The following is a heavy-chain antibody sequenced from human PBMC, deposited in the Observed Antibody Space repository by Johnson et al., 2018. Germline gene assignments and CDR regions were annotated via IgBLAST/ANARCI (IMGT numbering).Heavy chain of an antibody. V-gene: IGHV3-30*18. CDR1: GFTFSSYG. Sequence: VQLLESGGGVVQPGRSLRLSCAASGFTFSSYGMHWVRQAPGKGLEWVAVISYDGSNKYYADSVKGRFTISRDNSKNTLYLQMNSLRAEDTAVYYCAKVVPPNAFDIWGQGTMVTVAS. CDR2: ISYDGSNK. J-gene: IGHJ3*02. CDR3: AKVVPPNAFDI.